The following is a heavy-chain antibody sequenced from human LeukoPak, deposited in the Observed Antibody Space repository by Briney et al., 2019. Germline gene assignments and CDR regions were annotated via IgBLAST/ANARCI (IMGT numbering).Heavy chain of an antibody. V-gene: IGHV4-59*01. D-gene: IGHD3-10*01. CDR3: ARYLRGSGTYIFDY. CDR2: IYYTGTT. J-gene: IGHJ4*02. Sequence: SETLSLTCTVSGVSITPYYWSWIRQPPGKELEWIGYIYYTGTTNFNPSLKSRVTMSVDTSKNQFSLRLSSVTAADTAVYYCARYLRGSGTYIFDYWGQGTLVTVSS. CDR1: GVSITPYY.